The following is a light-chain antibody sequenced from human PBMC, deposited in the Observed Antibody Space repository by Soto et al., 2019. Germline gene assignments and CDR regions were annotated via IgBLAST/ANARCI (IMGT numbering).Light chain of an antibody. CDR3: QQYNNWPRT. J-gene: IGKJ1*01. CDR2: GVS. Sequence: EIVLTQSPGTLSLSPVERATLSCRASQSVSSSYLAWYQQKSGQAPRLLIYGVSTRATGTPARFSGSGSGTEFTLTINSLQSEDFAVYYCQQYNNWPRTFGQGTKVDIK. CDR1: QSVSSSY. V-gene: IGKV3D-15*01.